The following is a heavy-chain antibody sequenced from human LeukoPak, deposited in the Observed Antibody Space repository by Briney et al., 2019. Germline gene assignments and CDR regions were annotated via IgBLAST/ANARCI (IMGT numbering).Heavy chain of an antibody. CDR2: MNPNSGNT. J-gene: IGHJ6*02. CDR3: ARGSSSRHYYYYGTDV. Sequence: ASVKVSCKASGYTFTSYDINWVRQATGQGLEWMGWMNPNSGNTGYAQKFQGRVTMTRNTSISTAYMELSSLRSEDTAVYYCARGSSSRHYYYYGTDVWGQGTTVTVSS. D-gene: IGHD6-13*01. CDR1: GYTFTSYD. V-gene: IGHV1-8*01.